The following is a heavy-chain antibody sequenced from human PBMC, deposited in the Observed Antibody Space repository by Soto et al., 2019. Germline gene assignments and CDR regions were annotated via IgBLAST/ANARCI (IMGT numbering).Heavy chain of an antibody. J-gene: IGHJ6*02. V-gene: IGHV3-53*01. CDR3: VRPLPSGRNYGMDV. Sequence: PGGSLRLSCTASGLSVRNNYMSWVRQAPGMGLEWVSVIYNDGTTYYADSVKGRFTISRDTSKNTLSLQMDSLRAEDTAVYYCVRPLPSGRNYGMDVWGQAPTVTVSS. CDR2: IYNDGTT. CDR1: GLSVRNNY. D-gene: IGHD3-10*01.